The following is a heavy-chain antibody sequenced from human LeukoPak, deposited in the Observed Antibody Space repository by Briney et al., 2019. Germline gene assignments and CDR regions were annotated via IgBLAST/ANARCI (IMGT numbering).Heavy chain of an antibody. J-gene: IGHJ4*02. Sequence: PSETLSLTCAVYGGSFSGYYWSWIRQPPGKGLEWIGEINHSGSTNYNPSLKSRVTISVDTSKNQFSLKLSSVTAADSAVYYCARGSYDYVWGSYRYGGACFDYWGQGTLDTVSS. CDR1: GGSFSGYY. D-gene: IGHD3-16*02. CDR3: ARGSYDYVWGSYRYGGACFDY. CDR2: INHSGST. V-gene: IGHV4-34*01.